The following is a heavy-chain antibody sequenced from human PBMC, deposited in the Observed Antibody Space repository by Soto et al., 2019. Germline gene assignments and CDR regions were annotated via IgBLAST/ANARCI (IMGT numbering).Heavy chain of an antibody. CDR3: AKDCFLDCSSTSGAPPGYFDWLSGYFQH. J-gene: IGHJ1*01. CDR1: GFTFSSYA. CDR2: ISGSGGST. Sequence: GGSLRLSCAASGFTFSSYAMSWVRQAPGKGLEWVSAISGSGGSTYYADSVKGRFTISRDNSKNTLYLQMNSLRAEDTAVYYCAKDCFLDCSSTSGAPPGYFDWLSGYFQHWGQGTLVTVSS. V-gene: IGHV3-23*01. D-gene: IGHD3-9*01.